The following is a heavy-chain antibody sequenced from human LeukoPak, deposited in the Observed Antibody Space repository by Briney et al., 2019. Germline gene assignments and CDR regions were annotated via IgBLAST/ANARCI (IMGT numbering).Heavy chain of an antibody. J-gene: IGHJ4*02. CDR2: IYYSGST. D-gene: IGHD2-15*01. V-gene: IGHV4-59*01. CDR1: GGSISSYY. CDR3: ARRGENCSGGSCYGLDY. Sequence: PSETLSLTCTVSGGSISSYYWSWIRQPPGKGLEWIGYIYYSGSTNYNPSLKSRVTISVDTYKNQFSLKLSSVTAADTAVYYCARRGENCSGGSCYGLDYWGQGTLVTVSS.